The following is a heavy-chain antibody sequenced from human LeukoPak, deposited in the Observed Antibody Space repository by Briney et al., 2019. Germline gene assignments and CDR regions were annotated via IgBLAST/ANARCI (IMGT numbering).Heavy chain of an antibody. Sequence: PSETLSLTCTVSIGSISVYYWSWLRQPPGKGREWIGYIYYSGNTKYNPSFNSRVTMSVDTSKNQFSLKLTSVTAADTAVYFCAREGTTGWAFWGQGTLVTVSS. J-gene: IGHJ4*02. V-gene: IGHV4-59*01. D-gene: IGHD1-1*01. CDR1: IGSISVYY. CDR3: AREGTTGWAF. CDR2: IYYSGNT.